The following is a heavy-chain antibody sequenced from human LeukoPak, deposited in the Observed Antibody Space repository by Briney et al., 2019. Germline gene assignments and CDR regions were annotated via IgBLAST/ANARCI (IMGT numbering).Heavy chain of an antibody. J-gene: IGHJ4*02. Sequence: GGSLRLSCSASGFTFSNFAMHWVRQAPGQGLEFVSAISTKGGSTYYADSVKGRFTISRDNSKNTLYLQMSSLRAEDTALYYCVKADTYYYGSGSYWDYWGQGTLVTVSS. CDR1: GFTFSNFA. CDR2: ISTKGGST. D-gene: IGHD3-10*01. CDR3: VKADTYYYGSGSYWDY. V-gene: IGHV3-64D*06.